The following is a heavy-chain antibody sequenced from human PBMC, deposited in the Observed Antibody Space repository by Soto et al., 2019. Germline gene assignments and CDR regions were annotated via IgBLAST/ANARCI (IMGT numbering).Heavy chain of an antibody. Sequence: GASVKVSCKASGYTFTGYYMHWVRQAPGQGLEWMGWINPNSGGTNYAQKFQGWVTMTRDTSISAAYMELSRLRSDDTAVYYCARETSYSSSSDYYGMDVWGQGTTVTVSS. V-gene: IGHV1-2*04. CDR1: GYTFTGYY. CDR3: ARETSYSSSSDYYGMDV. CDR2: INPNSGGT. D-gene: IGHD6-6*01. J-gene: IGHJ6*02.